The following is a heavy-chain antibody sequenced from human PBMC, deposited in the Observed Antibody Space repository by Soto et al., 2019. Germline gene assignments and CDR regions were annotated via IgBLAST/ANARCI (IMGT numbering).Heavy chain of an antibody. CDR1: GFTVSSNY. CDR3: ARAIMRLQSRGLWFDP. Sequence: QPGGSLRLSCAASGFTVSSNYMSWVRQAPGKGLEWVSVIYSGGSTYYADSVKGRFTISRDNSKNTLYLQMNSLRAEDTAVYYCARAIMRLQSRGLWFDPWGQGTLVTVSS. J-gene: IGHJ5*02. D-gene: IGHD4-4*01. V-gene: IGHV3-53*01. CDR2: IYSGGST.